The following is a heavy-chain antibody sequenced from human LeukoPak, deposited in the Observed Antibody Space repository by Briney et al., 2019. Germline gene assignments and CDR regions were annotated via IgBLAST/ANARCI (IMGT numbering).Heavy chain of an antibody. D-gene: IGHD6-19*01. CDR1: GFTFRSYA. V-gene: IGHV3-23*01. Sequence: PGGSLRLSCAASGFTFRSYAMSWVRQAPGKGLEWVSGISGSGGSTYYADSVKGRFSISRDNSKNTLYLQMNSLRDEDTAVYYCATSKGSSGWPGFDYWGQGPLVTVSS. CDR2: ISGSGGST. CDR3: ATSKGSSGWPGFDY. J-gene: IGHJ4*02.